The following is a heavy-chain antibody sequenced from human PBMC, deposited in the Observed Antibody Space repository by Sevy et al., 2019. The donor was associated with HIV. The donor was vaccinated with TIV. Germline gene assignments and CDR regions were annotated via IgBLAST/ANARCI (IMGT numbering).Heavy chain of an antibody. D-gene: IGHD1-26*01. J-gene: IGHJ4*02. V-gene: IGHV3-7*01. Sequence: GGSLRLSCAASGFNIRTHWMLWVRQAPGKGLEWVANINEDGSTKYYLDSVKGRFTISRDNAENSVFLQMNSLRVEDTAVYYCVRALLKADSLWGQGTLVTVS. CDR2: INEDGSTK. CDR1: GFNIRTHW. CDR3: VRALLKADSL.